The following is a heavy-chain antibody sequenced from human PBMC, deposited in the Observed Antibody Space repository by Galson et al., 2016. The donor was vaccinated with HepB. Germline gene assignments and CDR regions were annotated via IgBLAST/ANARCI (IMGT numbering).Heavy chain of an antibody. D-gene: IGHD3-3*01. CDR2: IYPRDSAT. Sequence: QSGAEVTKPGESLKISCKASGYSFSSSWIAWVRQMPGKGLEWMGVIYPRDSATRYSPSFQGQVPISADKSISTAYLQWSSLKASDTAMYFCVRGGDFWSGYPDYWGQGTLVTVSS. CDR1: GYSFSSSW. CDR3: VRGGDFWSGYPDY. V-gene: IGHV5-51*01. J-gene: IGHJ4*02.